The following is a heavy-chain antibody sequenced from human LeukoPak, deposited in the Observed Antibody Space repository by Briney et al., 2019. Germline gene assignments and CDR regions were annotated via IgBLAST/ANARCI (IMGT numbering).Heavy chain of an antibody. CDR2: ISYDEKTR. Sequence: GGSLRLSCATSGFTFSGYSMNWVRQAPGKGLEWVAIISYDEKTRYYADSVKGRFTVSRDSSINTLYLQMDSLRPDDTAVYFCAKGEQLITGGAFDLWGQGTMVTVSS. D-gene: IGHD6-13*01. J-gene: IGHJ3*01. CDR1: GFTFSGYS. V-gene: IGHV3-30*18. CDR3: AKGEQLITGGAFDL.